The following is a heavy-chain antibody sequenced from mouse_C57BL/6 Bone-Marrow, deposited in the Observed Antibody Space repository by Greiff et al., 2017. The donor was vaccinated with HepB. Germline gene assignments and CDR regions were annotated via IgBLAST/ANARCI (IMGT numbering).Heavy chain of an antibody. CDR3: ARGGGNYYAMDY. Sequence: VKLVESGAELARPGASVKLSCKASGYTFTSYGISWVKQRTGQGLEWIGEIYPRSGNTYYNEKFKGKATLTADKSSSTAYMELRSLTSEDSAVYFCARGGGNYYAMDYWGQGTSVTVSS. CDR1: GYTFTSYG. V-gene: IGHV1-81*01. CDR2: IYPRSGNT. D-gene: IGHD2-1*01. J-gene: IGHJ4*01.